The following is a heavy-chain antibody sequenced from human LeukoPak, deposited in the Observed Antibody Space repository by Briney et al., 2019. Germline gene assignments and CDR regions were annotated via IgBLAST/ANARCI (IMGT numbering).Heavy chain of an antibody. CDR1: GGSISSGGSIGSFY. D-gene: IGHD7-27*01. J-gene: IGHJ6*03. CDR2: IDAAGRT. CDR3: ARDRITGATLDFYYSDMDV. Sequence: SETLSLTCTVSGGSISSGGSIGSFYWTWIRQPAGKGLVWIGRIDAAGRTNYNPSLRGPVTISVDTSKNPFSLRLSSVTAADSAVYYCARDRITGATLDFYYSDMDVWGKGTTVTVSS. V-gene: IGHV4-61*02.